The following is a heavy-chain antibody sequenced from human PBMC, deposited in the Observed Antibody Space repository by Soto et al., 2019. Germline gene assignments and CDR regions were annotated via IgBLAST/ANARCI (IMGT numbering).Heavy chain of an antibody. CDR2: IYHSGTT. CDR3: ARDLLVFDSSGLHF. D-gene: IGHD3-22*01. CDR1: GDPIGSGDFY. Sequence: QVQLQESGPGLVKASQTLSLNCTVSGDPIGSGDFYWTWIRQTPGRGLEWIGNIYHSGTTSYNPSLGSRISISIDTSKNVFSLSLASVTVADTAVYFCARDLLVFDSSGLHFWGRGILVSVAS. J-gene: IGHJ4*01. V-gene: IGHV4-30-4*01.